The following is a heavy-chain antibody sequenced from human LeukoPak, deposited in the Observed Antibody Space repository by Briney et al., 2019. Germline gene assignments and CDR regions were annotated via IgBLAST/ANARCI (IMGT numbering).Heavy chain of an antibody. V-gene: IGHV5-51*01. CDR3: ARGGNFRYGSSDY. J-gene: IGHJ4*02. D-gene: IGHD5-18*01. Sequence: LGESLKISCKGSGYSFTSNWIGWVRQMPGKGLEWMGIIYPGDSDTRYSPSFQGQVTMSVDKSITTAYLQWSSLRASDTAMYYCARGGNFRYGSSDYWGQGTLVTVSS. CDR2: IYPGDSDT. CDR1: GYSFTSNW.